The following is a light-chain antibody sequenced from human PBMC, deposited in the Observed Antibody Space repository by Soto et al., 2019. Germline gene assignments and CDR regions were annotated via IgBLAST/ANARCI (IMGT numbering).Light chain of an antibody. V-gene: IGKV3-20*01. J-gene: IGKJ1*01. Sequence: EIVLTQSPGTLSLSPGERATLSCRASQSVASNLLAWYQQRPGQGPRLLIYGASNRATGIPDRFSGSGSGTDFTLTVSRLEPEDFAVYYCQPYGTSPEWTFGQGTKVEIK. CDR3: QPYGTSPEWT. CDR1: QSVASNL. CDR2: GAS.